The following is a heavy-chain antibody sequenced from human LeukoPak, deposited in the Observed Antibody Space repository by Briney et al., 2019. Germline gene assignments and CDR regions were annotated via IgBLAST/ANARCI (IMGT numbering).Heavy chain of an antibody. CDR3: ARDSDWAFDY. J-gene: IGHJ4*02. Sequence: GGSLRLSCAASGFTFNTYSMNWVRQAPGKGLEWISYVKSGNYDIQYADSVTGRFTVSRDSATNSLYLQMNDLKAEDTAVYYCARDSDWAFDYWGQGSLVTVSS. CDR1: GFTFNTYS. CDR2: VKSGNYDI. D-gene: IGHD3-9*01. V-gene: IGHV3-48*01.